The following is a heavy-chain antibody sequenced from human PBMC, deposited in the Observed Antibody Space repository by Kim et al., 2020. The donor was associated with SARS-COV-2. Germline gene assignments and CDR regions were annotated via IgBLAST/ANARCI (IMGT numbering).Heavy chain of an antibody. CDR3: ARGTYYYDSPPGRFGP. Sequence: GGSLRLSCAASGFTFSDYYMSWIRQAPGKGLEWVSYISSSSSYTNYADSVKGRFTISGDNAKNSLYLQMNSLRAEDTAVYYCARGTYYYDSPPGRFGPWGQGTLVTVSS. CDR2: ISSSSSYT. CDR1: GFTFSDYY. D-gene: IGHD3-22*01. V-gene: IGHV3-11*06. J-gene: IGHJ5*02.